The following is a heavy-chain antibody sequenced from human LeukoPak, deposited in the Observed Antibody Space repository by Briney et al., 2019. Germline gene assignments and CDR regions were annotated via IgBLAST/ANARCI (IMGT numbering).Heavy chain of an antibody. Sequence: ASVKVSCKASGYTFPSYGISRVRQAPGQGLEWMGWISAYNGNTNYAQKFQGRVTMTTDTSTSTAYMELRSLRSDDTAVYYCARGLGITMVRQPSGGWFDPWGQGTLVTVSS. CDR1: GYTFPSYG. CDR2: ISAYNGNT. J-gene: IGHJ5*02. V-gene: IGHV1-18*01. CDR3: ARGLGITMVRQPSGGWFDP. D-gene: IGHD3-10*01.